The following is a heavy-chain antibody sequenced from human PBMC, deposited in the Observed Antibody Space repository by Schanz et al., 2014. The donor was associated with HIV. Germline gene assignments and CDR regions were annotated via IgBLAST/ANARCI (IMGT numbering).Heavy chain of an antibody. D-gene: IGHD6-19*01. CDR2: ISYDGNNK. CDR3: AKGLRQWLVLGVSDY. J-gene: IGHJ4*02. Sequence: QVQLVESGGGVVQPGRSLRLSCAASGFTFSNYAMHWVRQAPGKGLEWVAVISYDGNNKYYADSVKGRFTISRDNSKNTLYLQMTSLRAEDTAVYYCAKGLRQWLVLGVSDYWGQGTLVTVSS. V-gene: IGHV3-30-3*01. CDR1: GFTFSNYA.